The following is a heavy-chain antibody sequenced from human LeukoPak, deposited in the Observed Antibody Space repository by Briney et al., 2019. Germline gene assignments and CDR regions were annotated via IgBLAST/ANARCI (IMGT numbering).Heavy chain of an antibody. D-gene: IGHD2-2*01. CDR3: AREIPPIVVVPAAKRAYWYFDL. CDR2: IYTSGST. Sequence: SETLSLTCTVSGGSISSYYWSWIRQPAGKGLEWIGRIYTSGSTNYNPSLKSRVTISVDKSKNQFSLKLSSVTAADTAVYYCAREIPPIVVVPAAKRAYWYFDLWGRGTLVTVSS. CDR1: GGSISSYY. V-gene: IGHV4-4*07. J-gene: IGHJ2*01.